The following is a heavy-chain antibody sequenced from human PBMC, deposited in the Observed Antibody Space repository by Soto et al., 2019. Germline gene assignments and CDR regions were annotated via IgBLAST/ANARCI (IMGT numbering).Heavy chain of an antibody. V-gene: IGHV1-18*04. CDR2: ISAYNGNT. CDR1: GYTFTDYY. CDR3: ARDIAVTNPHYYYYYGMDV. Sequence: ASVKVSCKASGYTFTDYYIHWVRQAPGQGLEWMGWISAYNGNTNYAQKLQGRVTMTTDTSTSTAYMELRSLRSDDTAVYYCARDIAVTNPHYYYYYGMDVWGQGTTVTVSS. J-gene: IGHJ6*02. D-gene: IGHD4-4*01.